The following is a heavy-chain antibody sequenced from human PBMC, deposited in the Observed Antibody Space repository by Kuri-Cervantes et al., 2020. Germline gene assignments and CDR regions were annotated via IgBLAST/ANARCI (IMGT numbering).Heavy chain of an antibody. V-gene: IGHV3-30*03. Sequence: DGSNKYYADSVKGRLTISRDNSKNTLHLQMNRLRAEDTAVYYCAREMVANPFWLPGGFQFDPWGQGTLVTVSS. D-gene: IGHD2-8*01. CDR2: DGSNK. CDR3: AREMVANPFWLPGGFQFDP. J-gene: IGHJ5*02.